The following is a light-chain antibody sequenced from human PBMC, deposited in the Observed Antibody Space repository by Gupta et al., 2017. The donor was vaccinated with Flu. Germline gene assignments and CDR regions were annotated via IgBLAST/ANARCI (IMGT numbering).Light chain of an antibody. J-gene: IGKJ2*01. CDR3: HQSYRTPQT. V-gene: IGKV1-39*01. Sequence: DIQMTQSPSSLSASVGDRVTLTCRASQNVKTYLNWYQQKPGRAPTLLIYAASNLQTGVPSRFSGSGSETDFSLSISSLQPEDFATYYCHQSYRTPQTFGRGTKLEIK. CDR1: QNVKTY. CDR2: AAS.